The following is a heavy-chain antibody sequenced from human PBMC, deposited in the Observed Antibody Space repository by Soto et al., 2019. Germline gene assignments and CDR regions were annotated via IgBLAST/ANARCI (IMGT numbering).Heavy chain of an antibody. Sequence: GGSLRLSCAASGFTFSSYAMSWVRQAPGKGLEWVSAISGSGGSTYYAASVQGRFTTSSDNSTNTLYLQMNSLRAEDTAVYYCASTGQDTMIVVVTQVPFDYWGQGTLVTVSS. CDR1: GFTFSSYA. D-gene: IGHD3-22*01. J-gene: IGHJ4*02. CDR2: ISGSGGST. CDR3: ASTGQDTMIVVVTQVPFDY. V-gene: IGHV3-23*01.